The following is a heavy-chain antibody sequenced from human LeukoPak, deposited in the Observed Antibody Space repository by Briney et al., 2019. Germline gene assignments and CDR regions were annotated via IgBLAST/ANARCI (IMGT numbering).Heavy chain of an antibody. D-gene: IGHD2-2*01. V-gene: IGHV3-48*04. CDR3: ARDPQAWEVPLDS. CDR1: GFTFSSYG. Sequence: GGSLRLSCAASGFTFSSYGMHWVRQAPGKGLEWISYISNNGDTIDSAASVKGRFTISRDNAKNTLFLQMNSLSAEDTAVYYCARDPQAWEVPLDSWGQGTLVTVSS. CDR2: ISNNGDTI. J-gene: IGHJ4*02.